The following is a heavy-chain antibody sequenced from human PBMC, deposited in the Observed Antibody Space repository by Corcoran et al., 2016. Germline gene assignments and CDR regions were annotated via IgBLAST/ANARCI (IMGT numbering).Heavy chain of an antibody. CDR1: GYTFSNYW. V-gene: IGHV5-51*01. CDR3: ARSCSGGSCMGND. Sequence: EVQLVQSGAEVKKPGESLKISCKGSGYTFSNYWIAWVRQMPGNGLEWMGIIYPGDSDTRYSPSFQGQVTISADKSISTAYLQWSSLKASDTAMYYCARSCSGGSCMGNDWGQGTRVTVSS. D-gene: IGHD2-15*01. J-gene: IGHJ4*02. CDR2: IYPGDSDT.